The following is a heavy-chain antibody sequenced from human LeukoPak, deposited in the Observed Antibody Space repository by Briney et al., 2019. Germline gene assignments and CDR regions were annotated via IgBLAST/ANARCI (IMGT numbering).Heavy chain of an antibody. CDR1: GGSISSSSYY. D-gene: IGHD6-13*01. CDR3: ARDGIAAAGTFWFDP. CDR2: IYYSGST. V-gene: IGHV4-39*07. J-gene: IGHJ5*02. Sequence: KSSETLSLTCTVSGGSISSSSYYWGWIRQPPGKGLEWIGSIYYSGSTYYNPSLKSRVTISVDTSKNQFSLKLSSVTAADTAVYYCARDGIAAAGTFWFDPWGQGTLVTVSS.